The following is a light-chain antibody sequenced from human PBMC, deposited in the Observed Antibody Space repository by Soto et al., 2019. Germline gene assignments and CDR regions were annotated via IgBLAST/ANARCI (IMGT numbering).Light chain of an antibody. CDR3: QQYNNWPYT. J-gene: IGKJ2*01. CDR2: GAS. Sequence: EIVMTQSPVTLSVSPGERATLSCRASQSVSSDFAWYQQKPGQSPRPLIYGASTRATGVPARFSGSGSGTEFTLTISSLQSEDFAVYYCQQYNNWPYTFGQGTNLEIK. V-gene: IGKV3-15*01. CDR1: QSVSSD.